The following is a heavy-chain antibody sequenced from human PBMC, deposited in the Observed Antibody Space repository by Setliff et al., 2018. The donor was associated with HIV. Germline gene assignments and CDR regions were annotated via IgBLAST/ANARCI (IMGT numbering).Heavy chain of an antibody. Sequence: ASVKVSCKTSGDTFTSYDINWVRQAAGHGLEWMGWMTPYSGNTGYAQKFQGRVTMTRDTSTSTLYMELSSLRSEDTAVYYCARVQTMAVAGAQYYYMDVWGKGTTVTV. D-gene: IGHD6-19*01. CDR1: GDTFTSYD. CDR2: MTPYSGNT. CDR3: ARVQTMAVAGAQYYYMDV. V-gene: IGHV1-8*02. J-gene: IGHJ6*03.